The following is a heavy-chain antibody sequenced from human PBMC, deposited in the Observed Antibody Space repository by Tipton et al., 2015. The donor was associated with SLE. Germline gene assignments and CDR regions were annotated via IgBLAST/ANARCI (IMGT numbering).Heavy chain of an antibody. V-gene: IGHV4-59*08. J-gene: IGHJ5*02. Sequence: TLSLTCTVSGGSISSHYWSWIRQSPGKGLEWIGYISDSGSTHYNPSLKSRVAISVDTSKNHFSLILTSVSAADTAVYYCARHSPNWFDPWGQGMLVTVSS. CDR1: GGSISSHY. CDR3: ARHSPNWFDP. CDR2: ISDSGST.